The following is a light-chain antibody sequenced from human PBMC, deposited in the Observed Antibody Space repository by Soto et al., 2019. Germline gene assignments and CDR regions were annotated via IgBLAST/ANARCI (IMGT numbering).Light chain of an antibody. J-gene: IGKJ3*01. V-gene: IGKV1-9*01. CDR3: T. CDR1: QGISSY. CDR2: AAS. Sequence: DIQLTQSPSTLSASVGDRVTITCRASQGISSYLAWYQQKPGKAPKLLIYAASTLQSGVPSRFSGSGSGTDFTLTISSLQPEDFATYRGTFGPGTKVDIK.